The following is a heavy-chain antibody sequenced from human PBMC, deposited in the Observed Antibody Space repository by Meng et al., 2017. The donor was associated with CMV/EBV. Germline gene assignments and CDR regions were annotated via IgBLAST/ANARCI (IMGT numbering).Heavy chain of an antibody. V-gene: IGHV1-2*02. CDR1: GYTFTGYY. CDR3: ARDLYDDFWSGYYFYYGMDV. Sequence: ASVKVSCKASGYTFTGYYMHWGRQAPGQGLEWMGWINPNSGGTNYAQKFQGRVTMTRDTSISTAYMELSRLRSDDTAVYYCARDLYDDFWSGYYFYYGMDVWGQGTTVTVSS. J-gene: IGHJ6*02. CDR2: INPNSGGT. D-gene: IGHD3-3*01.